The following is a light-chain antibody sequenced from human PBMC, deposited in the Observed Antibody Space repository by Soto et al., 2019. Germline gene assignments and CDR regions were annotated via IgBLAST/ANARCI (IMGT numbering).Light chain of an antibody. V-gene: IGKV1-5*03. Sequence: DIQMTQSPSTLSASVGDRVTITCRASQSISSWLAWYQQKPGKAPQLLIYKASILESGVPSRFSGSRSGTEFTLTISSXQPDDFATYYCQQYNSYSWTFGQGTKVEIK. CDR3: QQYNSYSWT. CDR1: QSISSW. CDR2: KAS. J-gene: IGKJ1*01.